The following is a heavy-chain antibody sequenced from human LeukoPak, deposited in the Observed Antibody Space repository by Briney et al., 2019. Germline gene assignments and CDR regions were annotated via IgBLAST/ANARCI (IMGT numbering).Heavy chain of an antibody. CDR3: ARRAGAYSHPYDY. CDR1: GFTFSSYG. J-gene: IGHJ4*02. D-gene: IGHD4/OR15-4a*01. CDR2: IYSGVT. V-gene: IGHV3-53*01. Sequence: GGSLRLSCAASGFTFSSYGMSWVRQAPGKGLEWVSFIYSGVTHYSDSVKGRFTISRDNPKNTLYLQMNSLRAEDTAVYYCARRAGAYSHPYDYWGQGTLVTVSS.